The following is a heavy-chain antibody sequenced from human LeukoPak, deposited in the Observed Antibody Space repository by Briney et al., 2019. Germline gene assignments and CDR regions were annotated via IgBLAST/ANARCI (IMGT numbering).Heavy chain of an antibody. CDR2: IFGDGSRT. J-gene: IGHJ3*02. V-gene: IGHV3-74*01. CDR1: GITFSNYW. Sequence: QPGGSLRLSCASSGITFSNYWMHWVRQAPGRRLVWVSLIFGDGSRTNYADSVKGRFTISSDNAKNTLYLQMNSLRAEDTAVYYCARDFGRPGATNAFDIWGQGAVVTVSS. D-gene: IGHD1-26*01. CDR3: ARDFGRPGATNAFDI.